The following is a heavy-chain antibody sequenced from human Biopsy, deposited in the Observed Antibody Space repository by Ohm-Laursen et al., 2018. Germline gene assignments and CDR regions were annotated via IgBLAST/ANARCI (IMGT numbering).Heavy chain of an antibody. CDR1: GYTFSNYG. Sequence: ASVKVSCKTSGYTFSNYGINWVRQAPGQGLEWMGMINPSGSTTSYPQIFRGRVTMTRDTSKSTVYMELSSLRSADTAVYFCARNTGWYGDLYYFDYWGQGTLVTVSS. CDR2: INPSGSTT. D-gene: IGHD6-19*01. J-gene: IGHJ4*02. V-gene: IGHV1-46*01. CDR3: ARNTGWYGDLYYFDY.